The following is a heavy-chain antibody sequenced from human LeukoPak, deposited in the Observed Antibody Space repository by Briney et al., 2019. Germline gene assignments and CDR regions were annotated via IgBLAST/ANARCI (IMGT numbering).Heavy chain of an antibody. D-gene: IGHD3-22*01. V-gene: IGHV1-69*06. CDR1: GYTFTSYY. CDR3: AADSSGNGFDY. Sequence: ASVKVSCKASGYTFTSYYMHWVRQAPGQGLEWMGGIIPIFGTANYAQKFQGRVTITADKSTSTAYMELSSLRSEDTAVYYCAADSSGNGFDYWGQGTLVTVSS. CDR2: IIPIFGTA. J-gene: IGHJ4*02.